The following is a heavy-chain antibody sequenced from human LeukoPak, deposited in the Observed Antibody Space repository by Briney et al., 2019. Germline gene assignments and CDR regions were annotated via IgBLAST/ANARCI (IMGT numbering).Heavy chain of an antibody. J-gene: IGHJ4*02. Sequence: KSSETLSLTCTVSGGSISSGGYYWSWIRQHPGKGLEWIGYIYYSGSTYYNPSLKGRVTISVDTSKNQFSLKLSSVTAADTAVYYCARVSRYCSGGSCYVWDYWGQGTLVTVSS. CDR1: GGSISSGGYY. CDR3: ARVSRYCSGGSCYVWDY. D-gene: IGHD2-15*01. CDR2: IYYSGST. V-gene: IGHV4-31*03.